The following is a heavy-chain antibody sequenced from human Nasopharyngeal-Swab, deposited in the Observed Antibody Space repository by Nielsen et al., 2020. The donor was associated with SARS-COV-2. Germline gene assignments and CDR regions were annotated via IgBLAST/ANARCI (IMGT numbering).Heavy chain of an antibody. CDR2: INPSGGST. CDR3: AVNYDILTGYYSGYYYGMDV. CDR1: GYTFTSYY. D-gene: IGHD3-9*01. Sequence: ASVKVPCKASGYTFTSYYMHWVRQAPGQGLEWMGIINPSGGSTSYAQKFQGRVTITRDTSASTAYMELSSLRSEDTAVYYCAVNYDILTGYYSGYYYGMDVWGQGTTVTVSS. J-gene: IGHJ6*02. V-gene: IGHV1-46*01.